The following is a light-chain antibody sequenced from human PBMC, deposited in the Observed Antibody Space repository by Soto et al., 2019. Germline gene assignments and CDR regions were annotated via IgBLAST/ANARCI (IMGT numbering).Light chain of an antibody. J-gene: IGKJ1*01. CDR3: QQYNNWPQT. Sequence: EIKTTQSPATLSVSPGERATLSCRASQSVSSNLAWYQQKPGQAPRLLIYGASTRATGFPARFSGSGSGTEFTLTISGLQSEDFAVYYCQQYNNWPQTFGQGTKVDIK. V-gene: IGKV3-15*01. CDR2: GAS. CDR1: QSVSSN.